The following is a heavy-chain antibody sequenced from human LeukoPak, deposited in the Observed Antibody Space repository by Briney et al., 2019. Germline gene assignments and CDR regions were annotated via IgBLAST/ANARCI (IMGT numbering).Heavy chain of an antibody. CDR1: GFTFSTYA. CDR3: AREQSGTRGWYTVDY. D-gene: IGHD6-19*01. Sequence: RSGGSLRLSCAASGFTFSTYAITGVRQGPGKGLEWVSAIRPDGDRTYYANSVRGRFTISRANSQDTVYLQINGLRVEDTAVYYCAREQSGTRGWYTVDYWGQGTLVTVYS. CDR2: IRPDGDRT. J-gene: IGHJ4*02. V-gene: IGHV3-23*01.